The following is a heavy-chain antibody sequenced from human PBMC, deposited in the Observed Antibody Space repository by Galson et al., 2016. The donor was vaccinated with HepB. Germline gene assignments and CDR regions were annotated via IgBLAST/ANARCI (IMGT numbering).Heavy chain of an antibody. CDR2: INSSDLNT. CDR3: ARTKGGGASYS. D-gene: IGHD1-26*01. J-gene: IGHJ4*02. Sequence: QSGAEVKKPGASVKVSCRTSGYNFNAYGIVWVRQAPGQGLEWMGWINSSDLNTNYGQKFQGRVTMTTDTSTSTAYMELRSLRSDDTAVYFCARTKGGGASYSWGQGTLVTVSS. CDR1: GYNFNAYG. V-gene: IGHV1-18*01.